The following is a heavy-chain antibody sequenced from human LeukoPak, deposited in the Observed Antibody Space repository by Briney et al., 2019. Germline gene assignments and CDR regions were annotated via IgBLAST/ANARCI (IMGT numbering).Heavy chain of an antibody. Sequence: SVKVSCKASGCTFSSYAISWVRQAPGQGLEWMGGIIPIFGTANYAQKSQGRVTITADESTSTAYMELSSLRSEDTAVYYCARGVSGIVVVTPDDAFDIWGQGTMVTVSS. V-gene: IGHV1-69*13. D-gene: IGHD2-21*02. J-gene: IGHJ3*02. CDR1: GCTFSSYA. CDR2: IIPIFGTA. CDR3: ARGVSGIVVVTPDDAFDI.